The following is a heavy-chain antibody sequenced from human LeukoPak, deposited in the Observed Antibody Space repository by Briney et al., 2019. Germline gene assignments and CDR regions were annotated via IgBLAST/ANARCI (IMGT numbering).Heavy chain of an antibody. Sequence: SQTLSLTCAISGDSVSSNSAAWNWIRQSPSRGLEWLGRTYYRSKWYNDYAVSVKSRITINPDTSKNQFSLQLNSVTPEDTAVYYCARSAAAGTQLRFNWFDPWGQGTLVTVSS. D-gene: IGHD6-13*01. CDR2: TYYRSKWYN. J-gene: IGHJ5*02. V-gene: IGHV6-1*01. CDR1: GDSVSSNSAA. CDR3: ARSAAAGTQLRFNWFDP.